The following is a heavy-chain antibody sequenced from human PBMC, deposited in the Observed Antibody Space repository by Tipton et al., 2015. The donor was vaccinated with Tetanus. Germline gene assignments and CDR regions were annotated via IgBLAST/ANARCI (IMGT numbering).Heavy chain of an antibody. Sequence: TLSLTCTVSGGSLSTFYWNWIRQPAGKGLEWIGRIYSSGSTNYNPSLKSRVTISIDTSKTQFSLELTSVTAADTAVYYCARDFRERSGTYFSYYYTMDVWGQGTTVTVSS. CDR3: ARDFRERSGTYFSYYYTMDV. CDR1: GGSLSTFY. V-gene: IGHV4-4*07. CDR2: IYSSGST. D-gene: IGHD1-26*01. J-gene: IGHJ6*02.